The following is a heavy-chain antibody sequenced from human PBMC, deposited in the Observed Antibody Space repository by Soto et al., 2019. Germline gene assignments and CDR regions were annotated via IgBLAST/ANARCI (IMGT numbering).Heavy chain of an antibody. CDR1: GGSISSGGYY. V-gene: IGHV4-31*03. D-gene: IGHD1-26*01. Sequence: PSETLSLTCTVSGGSISSGGYYWSWIRQHPGKGLEWIGYIYYSGSTYYNPSLKSRVTISVDTSKNQFSLKLSSVTAADTAVYYCARGWELLDLDYSGQGTLVTVSS. J-gene: IGHJ4*02. CDR3: ARGWELLDLDY. CDR2: IYYSGST.